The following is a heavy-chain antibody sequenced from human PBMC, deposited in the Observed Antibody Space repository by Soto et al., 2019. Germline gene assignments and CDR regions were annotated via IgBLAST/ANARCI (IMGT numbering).Heavy chain of an antibody. J-gene: IGHJ4*02. Sequence: VQLQACAPGLVKPSGNLSLTCAVSSGYISSSNWWRWVRQPPGEGLEWIGEIYHSGSTNYKPSLKSRVTISVDKSKNQFSLKLSSVTAADTAVYYCATWRHYYGSGTFDYWGQGTLVTVSS. V-gene: IGHV4-4*02. CDR3: ATWRHYYGSGTFDY. CDR2: IYHSGST. D-gene: IGHD3-10*01. CDR1: SGYISSSNW.